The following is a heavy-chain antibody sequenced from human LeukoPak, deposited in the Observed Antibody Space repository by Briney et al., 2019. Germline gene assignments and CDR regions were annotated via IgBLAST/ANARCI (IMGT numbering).Heavy chain of an antibody. CDR2: IIPIFGTA. CDR1: GGTFSSYA. V-gene: IGHV1-69*13. D-gene: IGHD3-10*01. Sequence: SVKVSCKASGGTFSSYAISWVRQAPGQGLEWMGGIIPIFGTANYAQKFQGRVTITADESTSTAYMELSSLRAEDTAVYYCARGQLPYYYGSGSYQDAFDIWGQGTMATVSS. J-gene: IGHJ3*02. CDR3: ARGQLPYYYGSGSYQDAFDI.